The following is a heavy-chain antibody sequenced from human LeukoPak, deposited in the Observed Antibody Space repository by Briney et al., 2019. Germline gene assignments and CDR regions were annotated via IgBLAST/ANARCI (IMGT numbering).Heavy chain of an antibody. CDR2: IDPSDSYT. Sequence: GESLKISCKGSGYRFPSYWISWVRQMPGKGLEWMGTIDPSDSYTNYSPSFQGHVTISADKSISTAYLQWSSLKASDTAMYYCARLSSGYESGFDYWGQGTLVTVSS. V-gene: IGHV5-10-1*01. CDR1: GYRFPSYW. CDR3: ARLSSGYESGFDY. D-gene: IGHD5-12*01. J-gene: IGHJ4*02.